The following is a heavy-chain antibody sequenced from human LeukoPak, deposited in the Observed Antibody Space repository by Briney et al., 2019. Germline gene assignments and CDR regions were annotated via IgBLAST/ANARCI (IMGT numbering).Heavy chain of an antibody. CDR3: ARGSGYSYGYDAFDI. D-gene: IGHD5-18*01. Sequence: PSETLSLTCAVYGGSFSGYYWSWIRQPPGKGLEWIGEINHSGSTNYNPSLKSRVTISVDTSKNQFSLKLSSVTAADTAVYYCARGSGYSYGYDAFDIWGQGTMVTVSS. J-gene: IGHJ3*02. CDR1: GGSFSGYY. CDR2: INHSGST. V-gene: IGHV4-34*01.